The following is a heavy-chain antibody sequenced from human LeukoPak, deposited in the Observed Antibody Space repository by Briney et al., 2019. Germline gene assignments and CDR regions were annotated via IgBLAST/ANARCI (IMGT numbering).Heavy chain of an antibody. CDR1: EFTFSNYA. J-gene: IGHJ4*02. D-gene: IGHD2-2*01. CDR3: ARIPYCSSTNCYSSDY. V-gene: IGHV3-30-3*01. CDR2: ISYDGSNK. Sequence: PGGSLRLSCAVSEFTFSNYAMHWVRQAPGKGLECVAVISYDGSNKYYADSVKGRFTISRDNSKNTLYLQMNSLRAEDTAVYYCARIPYCSSTNCYSSDYWGQGTLVTVSS.